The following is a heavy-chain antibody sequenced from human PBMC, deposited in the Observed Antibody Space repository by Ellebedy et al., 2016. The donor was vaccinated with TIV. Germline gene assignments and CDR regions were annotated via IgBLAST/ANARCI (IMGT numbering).Heavy chain of an antibody. V-gene: IGHV4-61*01. CDR1: GDSVSSGSYY. D-gene: IGHD1-26*01. CDR2: IYYSGST. J-gene: IGHJ4*02. Sequence: SETLSLXXSVTGDSVSSGSYYWSWIRQPPGKGLEWIGYIYYSGSTYYNPSLKSRVTISVGTSKNQFSLKLNSVTAADTAVYYCARGRHLPREGYFFDYWGQGTLVTVSS. CDR3: ARGRHLPREGYFFDY.